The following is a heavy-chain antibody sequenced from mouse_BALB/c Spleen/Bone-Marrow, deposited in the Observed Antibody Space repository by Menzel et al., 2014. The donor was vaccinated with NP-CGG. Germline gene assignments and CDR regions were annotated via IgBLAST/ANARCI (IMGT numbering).Heavy chain of an antibody. Sequence: EVKLVESGPDLVKPGASLKISCKASGYSFTGYYMYRLKQSHGKSLEWIGRVNPNNGGTTYNQKFKDKAILTVDKSSTIAYMELRSLTSEDSAVYYCARDAMDYWGQGTSVTVSS. V-gene: IGHV1-26*01. CDR1: GYSFTGYY. J-gene: IGHJ4*01. CDR2: VNPNNGGT. CDR3: ARDAMDY.